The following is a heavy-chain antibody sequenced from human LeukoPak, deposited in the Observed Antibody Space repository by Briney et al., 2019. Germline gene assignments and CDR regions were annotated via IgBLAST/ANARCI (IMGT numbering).Heavy chain of an antibody. Sequence: GGSLRLSCAASGFTFNTYSVNWVRQAPGKGLEWVSSISSGSSYIFYVDSMKSRVTISRDNAQTSLYMQMKSLRAQDTAVYYCARQVGVDDAFDIWGQGTKVTVSS. CDR3: ARQVGVDDAFDI. V-gene: IGHV3-21*01. CDR1: GFTFNTYS. D-gene: IGHD1-26*01. CDR2: ISSGSSYI. J-gene: IGHJ3*02.